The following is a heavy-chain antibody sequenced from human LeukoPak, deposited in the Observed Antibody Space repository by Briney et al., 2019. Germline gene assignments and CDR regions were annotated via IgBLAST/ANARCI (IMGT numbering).Heavy chain of an antibody. CDR2: MNPNSGNT. CDR1: GYTFTSYD. CDR3: ARGPLYSNHFDY. D-gene: IGHD4-11*01. J-gene: IGHJ4*02. V-gene: IGHV1-8*03. Sequence: ASVKVSCKASGYTFTSYDINWVRQATGQGLEWMGWMNPNSGNTGYAQKFQGRVTITRNTSISTAYMELSSLRSEDTAVYYCARGPLYSNHFDYWGQGTLVTASS.